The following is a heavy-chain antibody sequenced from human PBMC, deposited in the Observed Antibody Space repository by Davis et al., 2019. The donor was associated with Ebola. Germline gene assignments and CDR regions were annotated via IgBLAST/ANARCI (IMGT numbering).Heavy chain of an antibody. Sequence: GGSLRLSCAASGFTFSDYYMYWIRQAPGKGLEWVSYISSGGTTTYYADSVTGRFSSSRDNGKNSLLLQMNSLRDEDTAVYYCARDYVDGYKSGNFDYWGQGTLVTVSS. D-gene: IGHD5-24*01. CDR2: ISSGGTTT. CDR3: ARDYVDGYKSGNFDY. V-gene: IGHV3-11*04. CDR1: GFTFSDYY. J-gene: IGHJ4*02.